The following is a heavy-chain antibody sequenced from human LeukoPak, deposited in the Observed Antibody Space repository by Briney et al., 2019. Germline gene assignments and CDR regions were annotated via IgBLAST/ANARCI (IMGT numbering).Heavy chain of an antibody. Sequence: GGSLRLSCAASGFSFSNYVMTWVRQAPGKGLEWVSGISSNSGTTYYADSVKGRFTISRDNSKNTLYLQMNSLRAEDTAVYYCARDIRGGGIAAAGPYFDYWGQGTLVTVSS. CDR1: GFSFSNYV. D-gene: IGHD6-13*01. CDR3: ARDIRGGGIAAAGPYFDY. J-gene: IGHJ4*02. CDR2: ISSNSGTT. V-gene: IGHV3-23*01.